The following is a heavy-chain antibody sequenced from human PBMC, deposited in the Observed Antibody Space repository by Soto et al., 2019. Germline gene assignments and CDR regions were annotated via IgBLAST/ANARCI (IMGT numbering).Heavy chain of an antibody. J-gene: IGHJ4*02. CDR1: AFSFSNYW. V-gene: IGHV3-7*01. Sequence: EVQLVESGGGLVQPGGSLRLSCETSAFSFSNYWMTWVRQAPGKGLEWVANIKEDGSEIYYLDSVKGRFTISRDNAKNSLYLQMNSLRVEDTAVYYCSRGWAFLNYWGPGILVTVSS. CDR3: SRGWAFLNY. CDR2: IKEDGSEI. D-gene: IGHD3-3*02.